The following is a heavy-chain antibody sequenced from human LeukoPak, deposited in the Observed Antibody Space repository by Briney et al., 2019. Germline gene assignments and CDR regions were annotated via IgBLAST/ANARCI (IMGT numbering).Heavy chain of an antibody. V-gene: IGHV3-11*06. CDR2: ISSSSSYT. Sequence: PGGSLRLSCAASGFTLSDYYMSWIRQAPGKGLEWVSYISSSSSYTNYADSVKGRFTISRDNAKSSLYLQMNSLRAEDTAVYYCARLYSSGYHYDYWGQGTLVTVSS. D-gene: IGHD3-22*01. J-gene: IGHJ4*02. CDR1: GFTLSDYY. CDR3: ARLYSSGYHYDY.